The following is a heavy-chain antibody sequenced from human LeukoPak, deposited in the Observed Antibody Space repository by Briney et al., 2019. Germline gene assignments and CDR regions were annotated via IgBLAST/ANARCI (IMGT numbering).Heavy chain of an antibody. J-gene: IGHJ4*02. CDR3: ARDQYSYVWGD. V-gene: IGHV3-20*04. CDR1: GFTFDDYG. D-gene: IGHD3-10*02. Sequence: GGSLRLSCAASGFTFDDYGMSWVRQAPGKGLEWVSGINWNGGSTGYADSVKGRFTISRDNAKNSVYLQMNSLRVEDTAIYYCARDQYSYVWGDWGQGTLVTVST. CDR2: INWNGGST.